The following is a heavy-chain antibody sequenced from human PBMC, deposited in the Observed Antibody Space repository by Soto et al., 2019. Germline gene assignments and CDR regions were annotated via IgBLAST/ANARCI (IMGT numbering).Heavy chain of an antibody. D-gene: IGHD1-26*01. J-gene: IGHJ4*02. V-gene: IGHV3-72*01. Sequence: GGSLRLSCAASGFTFSDHYMDWVRQAPGKGLEWVARIRNKVNSYTTEYAASVKGRFTISRDDSKDSLYLQMNSLRTDDTALYYCAKISGTSLFDCWGQGTLVTVSS. CDR1: GFTFSDHY. CDR3: AKISGTSLFDC. CDR2: IRNKVNSYTT.